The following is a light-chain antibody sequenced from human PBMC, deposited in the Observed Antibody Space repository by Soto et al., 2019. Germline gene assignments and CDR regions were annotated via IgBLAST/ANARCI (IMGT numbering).Light chain of an antibody. J-gene: IGKJ5*01. Sequence: EKALTQSPPNLALSPRERATLFFRASQSVSSYLAWYQQKPGQAPRLLIYGASSRATGSPDRFSGSGSGTDFTLTISRLEPEDFAAYYCQQYGSSPPTFGQGTRLEIK. V-gene: IGKV3-20*01. CDR3: QQYGSSPPT. CDR1: QSVSSY. CDR2: GAS.